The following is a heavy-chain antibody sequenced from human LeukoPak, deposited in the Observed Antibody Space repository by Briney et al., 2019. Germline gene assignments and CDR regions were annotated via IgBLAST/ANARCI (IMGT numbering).Heavy chain of an antibody. CDR2: INSDGYSI. J-gene: IGHJ4*02. V-gene: IGHV3-74*01. CDR3: ARGGGGSHY. D-gene: IGHD2-15*01. CDR1: GFTFSSYW. Sequence: GGSLRLSCAASGFTFSSYWMHWVRQAPGKGLVWVSRINSDGYSITYADSVKGRFTISRDNAKNSLYLQMNSLRAEDTAVYYCARGGGGSHYWGQGTLVTVSS.